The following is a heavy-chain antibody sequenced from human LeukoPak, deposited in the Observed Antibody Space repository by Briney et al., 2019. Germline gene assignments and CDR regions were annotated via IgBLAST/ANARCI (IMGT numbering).Heavy chain of an antibody. J-gene: IGHJ4*02. V-gene: IGHV4-4*07. CDR1: GGSISSYY. Sequence: ASGTLSLTCTVSGGSISSYYWSWIRQPAGKGLEWIGRIYTSGSTNYNLSLKSRVTMSVDTSENQFSLKLSSVTAADTAVYYCASCGGAMDPRFDYWGQGSLVTVYS. CDR2: IYTSGST. CDR3: ASCGGAMDPRFDY. D-gene: IGHD3-10*01.